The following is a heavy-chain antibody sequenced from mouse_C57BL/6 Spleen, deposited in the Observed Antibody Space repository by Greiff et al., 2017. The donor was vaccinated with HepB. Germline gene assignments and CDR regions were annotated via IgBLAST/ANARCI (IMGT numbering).Heavy chain of an antibody. CDR1: GYTFTSYW. D-gene: IGHD2-1*01. CDR2: IHPNSGST. J-gene: IGHJ4*01. Sequence: QVQLLESGAELVKPGASVKLSCKASGYTFTSYWMDWVKQRPGQGLEWIGMIHPNSGSTNYNEKFKSKATLTVDKSSSTAYMQLSSLTSEDSAVYYCASGSYYGPTGAMDYWGQGTSVTVSS. V-gene: IGHV1-64*01. CDR3: ASGSYYGPTGAMDY.